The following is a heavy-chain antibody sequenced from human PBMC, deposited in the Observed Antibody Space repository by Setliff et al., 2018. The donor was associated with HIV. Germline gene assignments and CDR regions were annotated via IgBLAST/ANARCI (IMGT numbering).Heavy chain of an antibody. D-gene: IGHD3-10*01. CDR1: GGSISSSIYY. CDR3: ARVVGYYGPGRPWDGLDV. CDR2: IYYSGST. J-gene: IGHJ6*02. V-gene: IGHV4-39*07. Sequence: SETLSLTCTVSGGSISSSIYYWGWIRQPPGRGLEYIGTIYYSGSTYYNPSLKSRVTISVDTSKNQFSLNLTSVTAADTAVYFCARVVGYYGPGRPWDGLDVWGQGTTVTVSS.